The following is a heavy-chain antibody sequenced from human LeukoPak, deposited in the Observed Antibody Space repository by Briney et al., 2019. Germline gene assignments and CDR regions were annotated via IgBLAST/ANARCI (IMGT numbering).Heavy chain of an antibody. V-gene: IGHV3-30*02. J-gene: IGHJ4*02. Sequence: GGSLRLSCAASGFTFSTYGMHWVRQAPGKGLEWVAFIRYDGSNQYYADSVTGRFTISRDNSKDTLYLQMSSLRVEDTAMYYCRIGYDSSGYYPPDLFDDWGQGNMVTVSS. CDR3: RIGYDSSGYYPPDLFDD. CDR2: IRYDGSNQ. D-gene: IGHD3-22*01. CDR1: GFTFSTYG.